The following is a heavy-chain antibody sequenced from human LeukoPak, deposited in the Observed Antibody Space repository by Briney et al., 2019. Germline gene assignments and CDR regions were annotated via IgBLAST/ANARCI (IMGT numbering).Heavy chain of an antibody. D-gene: IGHD1-14*01. J-gene: IGHJ4*02. CDR2: IIPIFGTV. V-gene: IGHV1-69*13. Sequence: ASVKVSCKASGGTFIRHTISWVRQAPGQGLEWMGGIIPIFGTVNYAQKFQGRVTITADESTSTAYMELSSLRSEDTAVYYCARLGPTELPAWGQGTLVTVSS. CDR3: ARLGPTELPA. CDR1: GGTFIRHT.